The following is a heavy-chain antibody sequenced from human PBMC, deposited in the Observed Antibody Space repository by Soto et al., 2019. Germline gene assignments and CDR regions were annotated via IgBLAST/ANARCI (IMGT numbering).Heavy chain of an antibody. J-gene: IGHJ4*02. Sequence: QVHLVQSGAEVKKPGASVKVSCKGSGYTFTSYGITWVRQAPGQGLEWMGWISAHNGNTDYAQKLQGRVTVTRDTSTSTAYMEMRSLRADDSAVYYCARGRYGDYWGQGALVTVSS. V-gene: IGHV1-18*01. CDR1: GYTFTSYG. CDR2: ISAHNGNT. D-gene: IGHD1-1*01. CDR3: ARGRYGDY.